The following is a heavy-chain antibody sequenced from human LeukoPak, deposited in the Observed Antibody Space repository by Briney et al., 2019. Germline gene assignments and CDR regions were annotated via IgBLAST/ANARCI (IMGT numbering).Heavy chain of an antibody. CDR2: IIPLFGTA. Sequence: SVKVSCKASGGTFSRYGISWVRQAPGQGLEWMGGIIPLFGTANYAQKFQGRVTITADESTSTAYMELSGLRPEDTALYYCAREWNYETSGYYYYYWGQGTLVTVSS. V-gene: IGHV1-69*13. CDR3: AREWNYETSGYYYYY. D-gene: IGHD3-22*01. CDR1: GGTFSRYG. J-gene: IGHJ4*02.